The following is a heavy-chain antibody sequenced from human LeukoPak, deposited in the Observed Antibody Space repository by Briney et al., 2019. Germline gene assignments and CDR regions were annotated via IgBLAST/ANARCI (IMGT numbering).Heavy chain of an antibody. CDR1: GSAISSYC. CDR2: IYTSGST. J-gene: IGHJ3*02. CDR3: ERGFDYGEDAFDI. Sequence: PAETLCLTCTVSGSAISSYCWTWIRQPAGKGLNWVGRIYTSGSTNYNPSVKSRVTMSVDTSKNQLSMKMSSVTAADKAVYYCERGFDYGEDAFDIWGQGTMVTVSS. D-gene: IGHD4-17*01. V-gene: IGHV4-4*07.